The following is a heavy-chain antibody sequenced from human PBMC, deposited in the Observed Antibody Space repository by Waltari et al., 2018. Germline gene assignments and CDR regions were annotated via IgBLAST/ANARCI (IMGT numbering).Heavy chain of an antibody. J-gene: IGHJ4*02. CDR1: GFLFLNSW. Sequence: EVQLVESGGALVPPGGSLRLSGAASGFLFLNSWMNWVRQAPGKGLEWVANIKQDGSERYYVDSVKGRFTISRDNAKNLLNLQMDSLRAEDTAVYYCARSSIMLREGRFDYWGQGALVTVSS. D-gene: IGHD3-10*01. CDR2: IKQDGSER. V-gene: IGHV3-7*04. CDR3: ARSSIMLREGRFDY.